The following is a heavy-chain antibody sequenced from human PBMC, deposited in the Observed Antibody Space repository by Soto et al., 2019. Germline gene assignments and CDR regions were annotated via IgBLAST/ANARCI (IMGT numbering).Heavy chain of an antibody. CDR3: ARQIYDSDTGPNFQYYFDS. CDR1: GYIFAGYW. CDR2: IDPSDSQT. Sequence: GESLKISCNGSGYIFAGYWITWVRQKPGKGLEWMGRIDPSDSQTYYSPSFRGHVTTSVTKSITTVFLQWSSLRASDTAMYYCARQIYDSDTGPNFQYYFDSWGQGTPVTVSS. D-gene: IGHD5-18*01. J-gene: IGHJ4*02. V-gene: IGHV5-10-1*01.